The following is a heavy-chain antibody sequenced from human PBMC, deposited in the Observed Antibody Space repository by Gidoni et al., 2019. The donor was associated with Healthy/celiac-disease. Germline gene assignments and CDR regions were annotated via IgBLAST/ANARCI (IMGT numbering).Heavy chain of an antibody. CDR3: ARDRISGSYRTFVY. V-gene: IGHV3-48*02. D-gene: IGHD1-26*01. Sequence: EVKLVESGGGLVQPGGSLIPPCAASGFTFRSYRMNWVRQAPGKGLEWVSYISSSSSTIYYADSVKGRFTISRDNAKNSLYLQMNSLRDEDTAVYYCARDRISGSYRTFVYWGQGTLVTVSS. CDR1: GFTFRSYR. CDR2: ISSSSSTI. J-gene: IGHJ4*02.